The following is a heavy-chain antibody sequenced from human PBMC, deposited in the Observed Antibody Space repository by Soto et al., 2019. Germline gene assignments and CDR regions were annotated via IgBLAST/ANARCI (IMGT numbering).Heavy chain of an antibody. J-gene: IGHJ4*02. Sequence: GGSLRLSCAASGFVFSDFQFNWVRQAPGGGLEWLSSITGTSAFTEYAESIEGRFTISRDNPNKLLFLHMDNLRPEDTAVYYCARDNLAFQGAFDLWGPGTLVTVSS. CDR3: ARDNLAFQGAFDL. D-gene: IGHD3-16*01. CDR2: ITGTSAFT. CDR1: GFVFSDFQ. V-gene: IGHV3-21*01.